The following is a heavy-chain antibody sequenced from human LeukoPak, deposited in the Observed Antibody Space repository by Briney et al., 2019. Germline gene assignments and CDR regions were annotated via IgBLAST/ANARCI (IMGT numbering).Heavy chain of an antibody. J-gene: IGHJ4*02. V-gene: IGHV4-38-2*01. CDR2: IYHSGST. D-gene: IGHD3-10*01. Sequence: SETLSLTCAVSGYSISSGYYWGWIRQPPGKGLEWIGSIYHSGSTYYNPSLKSRVTISVDTSKNQFSLKLSSATAADTAVYYCARPSGQYYYGSGTEFHYWGQGTLVTVSS. CDR1: GYSISSGYY. CDR3: ARPSGQYYYGSGTEFHY.